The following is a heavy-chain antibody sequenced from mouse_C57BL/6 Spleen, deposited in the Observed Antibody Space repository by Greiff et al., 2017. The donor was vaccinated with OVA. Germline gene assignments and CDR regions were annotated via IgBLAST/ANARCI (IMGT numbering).Heavy chain of an antibody. J-gene: IGHJ4*01. CDR2: IDPEDGET. V-gene: IGHV14-2*01. D-gene: IGHD2-1*01. Sequence: VQLKESGAELVKPGASVKLSCTASGFNIKDYYMHWVKQRTEQGLEWIGRIDPEDGETKYAPKFQGKATITADTSSNTAYLQLSSLTSEDTAVYYCASIYYGNYEAMDYWGQGTSVTVSS. CDR3: ASIYYGNYEAMDY. CDR1: GFNIKDYY.